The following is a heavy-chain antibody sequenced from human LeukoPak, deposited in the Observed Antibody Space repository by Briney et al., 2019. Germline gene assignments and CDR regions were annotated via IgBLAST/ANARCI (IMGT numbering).Heavy chain of an antibody. CDR3: ARRSYYYYGMDV. D-gene: IGHD6-6*01. V-gene: IGHV4-59*08. CDR1: GDSITSYY. Sequence: PSETLSLTCTVSGDSITSYYWSWIRQPPGKGLEWIGYIHYSGSTNYNPSLKSRVTISVDTSKNQFSLKLSSVTAADTAVYYCARRSYYYYGMDVWGQGTTVTVSS. J-gene: IGHJ6*02. CDR2: IHYSGST.